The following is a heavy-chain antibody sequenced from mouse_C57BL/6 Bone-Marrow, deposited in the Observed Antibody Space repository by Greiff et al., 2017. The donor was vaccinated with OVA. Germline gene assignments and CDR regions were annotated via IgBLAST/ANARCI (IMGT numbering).Heavy chain of an antibody. CDR2: ILPGSGST. CDR1: GYTFTGYW. Sequence: VQLQQSGAELMKPGASVKLSCKATGYTFTGYWIEWVKQRPGHGLEWIGEILPGSGSTNYNEKFKGKATFTADTSSNTAYMQLSSLTTEDSAIYYWAREMGYYGSSYGGYYAMDYWGQGTSVTVSS. D-gene: IGHD1-1*01. J-gene: IGHJ4*01. V-gene: IGHV1-9*01. CDR3: AREMGYYGSSYGGYYAMDY.